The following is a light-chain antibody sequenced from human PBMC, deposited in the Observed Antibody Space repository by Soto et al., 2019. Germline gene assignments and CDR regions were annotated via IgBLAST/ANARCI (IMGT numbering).Light chain of an antibody. J-gene: IGKJ1*01. CDR1: EAVTGK. CDR3: QQYNNWPPAT. CDR2: GAS. V-gene: IGKV3-15*01. Sequence: EIVLTQSPGTLSLSPADRATLSCRASEAVTGKYLAWYQQKPGQAPRLLIYGASTRATGIPARFSGSGSGTEFTLTISSLQSEDFAVYYCQQYNNWPPATFGQGTKVDIK.